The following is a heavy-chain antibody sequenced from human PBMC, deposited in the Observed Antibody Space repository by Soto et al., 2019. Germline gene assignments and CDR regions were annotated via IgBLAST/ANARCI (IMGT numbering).Heavy chain of an antibody. Sequence: GGSLRLSCAASGFTFSSYAMSWVRQAPGKGLEWVSAISGSGGSTYYADSVKGRFTISRDNSKNTLYLQMNSLRAEDTAVYYCAKASRITMVRGVITFFDYWGQGTLVTVSS. V-gene: IGHV3-23*01. CDR2: ISGSGGST. CDR1: GFTFSSYA. CDR3: AKASRITMVRGVITFFDY. D-gene: IGHD3-10*01. J-gene: IGHJ4*02.